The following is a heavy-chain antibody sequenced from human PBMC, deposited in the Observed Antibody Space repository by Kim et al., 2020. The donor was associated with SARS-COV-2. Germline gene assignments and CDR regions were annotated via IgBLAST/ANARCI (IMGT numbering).Heavy chain of an antibody. Sequence: ASVKVSCKASGYTFTNDYIHYVRQAPGQGLEWMGIINPRDGYTNYAQKFQGRVTMTRDPSTTTVYMELDSLRSEDTAVYYCVRRHCPSTWCYDFDSWGQGTLVTVSS. CDR2: INPRDGYT. D-gene: IGHD2-2*01. V-gene: IGHV1-46*01. CDR1: GYTFTNDY. CDR3: VRRHCPSTWCYDFDS. J-gene: IGHJ4*02.